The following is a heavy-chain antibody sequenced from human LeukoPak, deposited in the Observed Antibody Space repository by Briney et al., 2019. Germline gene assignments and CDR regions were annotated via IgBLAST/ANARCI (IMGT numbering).Heavy chain of an antibody. Sequence: MPSETLSLTCTVSGGSISSYYWSWIRQPPGKGLEWIGYIYYSGSTNYNPSLKSRVTISVDTSKNQFSLKLSSVTAADTAVYYCARGGSGYMTFDYWGQGTLVTVSS. CDR3: ARGGSGYMTFDY. CDR2: IYYSGST. CDR1: GGSISSYY. J-gene: IGHJ4*02. D-gene: IGHD3-22*01. V-gene: IGHV4-59*01.